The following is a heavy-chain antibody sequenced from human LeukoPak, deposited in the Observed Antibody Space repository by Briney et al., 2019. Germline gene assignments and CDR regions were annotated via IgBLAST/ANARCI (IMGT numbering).Heavy chain of an antibody. Sequence: GGSLRLSCAASGFTFSSYWVSWVRQAPGKGLEWVANIKSDGGEKYYVDSVKGRFTISRDNAKNSLSLQMNSLRAEDTAVYYCARGDYASGSDYWGQGTLVTVSS. D-gene: IGHD3-10*01. CDR2: IKSDGGEK. CDR3: ARGDYASGSDY. J-gene: IGHJ4*02. V-gene: IGHV3-7*01. CDR1: GFTFSSYW.